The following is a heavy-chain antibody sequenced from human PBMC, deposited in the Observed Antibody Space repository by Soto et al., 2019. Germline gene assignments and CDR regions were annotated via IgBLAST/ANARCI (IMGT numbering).Heavy chain of an antibody. J-gene: IGHJ4*02. CDR3: ARAHKKVLRYFDWLTYYFDY. CDR2: ISYDGSNK. V-gene: IGHV3-30-3*01. Sequence: GGSLRLSCAASGFTFSSYAMHWVRQAPGKGLEWVAVISYDGSNKYYADSVKGRFTISRDNSKNTLYLQMNSLRAEDTAVYYCARAHKKVLRYFDWLTYYFDYWGQGTLVTVSS. D-gene: IGHD3-9*01. CDR1: GFTFSSYA.